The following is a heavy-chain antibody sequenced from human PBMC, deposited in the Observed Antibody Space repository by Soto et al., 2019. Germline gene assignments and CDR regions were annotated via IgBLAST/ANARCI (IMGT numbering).Heavy chain of an antibody. Sequence: ASVKVSCKASGYTFTSYAMHWVRQAPGQRLEWMGWINAGNGNTKYSQKFQGRVTITRDTSASTAYMELSSLRSEDTAVYYCARDQGSSYYFDYWVDIWGQGTMVTVSS. CDR2: INAGNGNT. D-gene: IGHD2-15*01. CDR1: GYTFTSYA. V-gene: IGHV1-3*01. CDR3: ARDQGSSYYFDYWVDI. J-gene: IGHJ3*02.